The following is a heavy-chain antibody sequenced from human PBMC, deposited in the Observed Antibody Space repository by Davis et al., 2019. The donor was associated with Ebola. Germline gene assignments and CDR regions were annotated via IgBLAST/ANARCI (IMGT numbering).Heavy chain of an antibody. D-gene: IGHD1/OR15-1a*01. Sequence: GESLKISCAASGFTFSSYDMHWVRQATGKGLEWVSAIGTAGDTYYPGSVKGRFTISRENAKNSLYLQMNSLRAGDTAVYYCARALPPGFPTTYYYYYYGMDVWGQGTTVTVSS. V-gene: IGHV3-13*01. CDR3: ARALPPGFPTTYYYYYYGMDV. CDR2: IGTAGDT. CDR1: GFTFSSYD. J-gene: IGHJ6*02.